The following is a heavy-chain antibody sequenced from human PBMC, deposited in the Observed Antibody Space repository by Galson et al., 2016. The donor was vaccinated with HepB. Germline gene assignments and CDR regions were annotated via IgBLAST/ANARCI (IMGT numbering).Heavy chain of an antibody. CDR1: GFSFSSFR. V-gene: IGHV3-74*01. J-gene: IGHJ5*02. D-gene: IGHD5-12*01. CDR2: INSDGRST. CDR3: TSTNDYSLNWFDP. Sequence: SLRLSCAASGFSFSSFRMHWVRQPPGKNPMWVSRINSDGRSTNYADSVKGRFTISRDNAKEPLYLEMKSLTVEETAFSYCTSTNDYSLNWFDPWGQGTLVTVSS.